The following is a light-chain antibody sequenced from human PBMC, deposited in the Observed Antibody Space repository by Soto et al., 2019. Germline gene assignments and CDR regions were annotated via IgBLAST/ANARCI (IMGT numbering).Light chain of an antibody. CDR2: EGS. J-gene: IGLJ2*01. Sequence: QSVLTQPVSVSGSPGQSITISCTGTSSDVGSYNLVSWYQQHPGKAPKLMIYEGSKRPSGVSNRFSGSKSGNTASLTISGLQAEDEADYYCCSYAGSSTFAVFGGGTKVTVL. CDR3: CSYAGSSTFAV. V-gene: IGLV2-23*03. CDR1: SSDVGSYNL.